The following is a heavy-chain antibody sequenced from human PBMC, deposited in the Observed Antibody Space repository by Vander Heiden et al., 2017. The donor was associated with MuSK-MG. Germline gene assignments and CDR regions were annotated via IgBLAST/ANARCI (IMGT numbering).Heavy chain of an antibody. V-gene: IGHV3-48*01. J-gene: IGHJ6*02. CDR2: MSGSSSTR. D-gene: IGHD1-26*01. CDR1: GFTCSSDS. Sequence: EAQLVESGGALVQPGGCLRLSCAACGFTCSSDSMNGVRQAPGKGLEWVAYMSGSSSTRYYADTAKVRVPITRDKAKSTLYLQMNILSAEATAAYYCAREEVWALLVSPPHPSGLDVWGQGTPVTVSS. CDR3: AREEVWALLVSPPHPSGLDV.